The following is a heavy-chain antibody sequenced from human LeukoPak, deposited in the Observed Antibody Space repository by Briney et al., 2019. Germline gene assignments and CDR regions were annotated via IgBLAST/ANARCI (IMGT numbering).Heavy chain of an antibody. CDR3: ARDPDDILTEGDY. D-gene: IGHD3-9*01. CDR1: GYTFTSYY. CDR2: IKPSGGST. J-gene: IGHJ4*02. Sequence: ASVTVSCKASGYTFTSYYMHWVRQAPGQGLEWTGVIKPSGGSTNYAQKMQGRVTMTRDTSTSTVYMELSSLRSEDTAVYYCARDPDDILTEGDYWGQGTLVTVSS. V-gene: IGHV1-46*04.